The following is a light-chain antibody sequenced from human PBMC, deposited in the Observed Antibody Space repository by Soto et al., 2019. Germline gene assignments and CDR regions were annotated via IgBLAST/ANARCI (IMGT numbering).Light chain of an antibody. J-gene: IGLJ1*01. V-gene: IGLV2-14*01. CDR2: EVT. CDR3: SSYTNINTRACV. CDR1: SGDIGSYNR. Sequence: QSALTQPASVSGSPGQSITISCTGTSGDIGSYNRVSGYQQPPGKAPKLIIYEVTDRPSGVSNRFSGSKSGNTASLTISGLQAEDEAEYYCSSYTNINTRACVFGTGTKVTVL.